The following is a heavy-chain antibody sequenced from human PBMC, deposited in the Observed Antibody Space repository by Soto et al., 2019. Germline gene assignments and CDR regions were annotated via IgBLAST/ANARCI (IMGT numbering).Heavy chain of an antibody. CDR3: VRTSLVVSAATRADY. CDR2: INSDGSST. Sequence: EVQLVESGGGLVQPGGSLRLSCAASGFTFSSYWMHWVRQAPGKGLVWVSRINSDGSSTSYADSVKGRFTISRDNAKYTLYLQMNSLRAEDTAVYYCVRTSLVVSAATRADYWGQGTLVTVSS. CDR1: GFTFSSYW. D-gene: IGHD2-15*01. J-gene: IGHJ4*02. V-gene: IGHV3-74*01.